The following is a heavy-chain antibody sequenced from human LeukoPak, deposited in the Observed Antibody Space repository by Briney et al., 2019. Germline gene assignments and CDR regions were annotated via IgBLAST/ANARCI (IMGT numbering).Heavy chain of an antibody. V-gene: IGHV3-48*03. J-gene: IGHJ4*02. Sequence: GGSLRLSCAASGFTFSSYEMNWVRQAPGKGLEWVSYISSSGSTIYYADSVKGRFTISRDNAKNSVYLQMNSLRAEDTAVYYCARNSFGDYVDYWGQGTLVTVSS. CDR1: GFTFSSYE. D-gene: IGHD1-7*01. CDR2: ISSSGSTI. CDR3: ARNSFGDYVDY.